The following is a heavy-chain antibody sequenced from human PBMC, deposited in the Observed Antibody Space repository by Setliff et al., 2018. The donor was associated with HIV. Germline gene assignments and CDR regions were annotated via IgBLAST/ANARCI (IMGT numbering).Heavy chain of an antibody. CDR3: TGSTTAD. Sequence: SVKVSCKASGYTFTEYYIHWVRQAPGQGLEWIGWVYPNTGGTKYGQKFQGRVTMTRDTSISTAYMELSWLTSDDTAIYYCTGSTTADWGQGTMVTVSS. D-gene: IGHD4-17*01. CDR2: VYPNTGGT. CDR1: GYTFTEYY. J-gene: IGHJ4*02. V-gene: IGHV1-2*02.